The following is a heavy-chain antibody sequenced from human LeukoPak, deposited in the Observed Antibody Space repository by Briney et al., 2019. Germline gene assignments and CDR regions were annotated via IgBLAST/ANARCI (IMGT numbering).Heavy chain of an antibody. Sequence: GASVKVSCKASGYTFTSYVLNWVRQAPGQGLEWMGWINTDTGNPAYAQGFTGRFVLSLDTSVSTAYLQISSLKAEDTAVYYCARDCKGIAVAVPDAFDIWGQGTMVTVSS. CDR3: ARDCKGIAVAVPDAFDI. V-gene: IGHV7-4-1*02. J-gene: IGHJ3*02. CDR1: GYTFTSYV. D-gene: IGHD6-19*01. CDR2: INTDTGNP.